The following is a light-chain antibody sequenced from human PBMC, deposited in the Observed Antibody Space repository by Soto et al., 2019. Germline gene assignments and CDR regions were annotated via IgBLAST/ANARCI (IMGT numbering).Light chain of an antibody. J-gene: IGKJ1*01. CDR2: DAS. CDR1: QRVNTY. CDR3: QRYQIDCT. V-gene: IGKV1-5*01. Sequence: DIQMTQSPSTLSVSVGDRVSITCRASQRVNTYLAWYQQKPGKAPTLLIYDASSLPTGVPARFSGSGSGTEFTLTISRVQADDFVNYYWQRYQIDCTFGQGTKVDIK.